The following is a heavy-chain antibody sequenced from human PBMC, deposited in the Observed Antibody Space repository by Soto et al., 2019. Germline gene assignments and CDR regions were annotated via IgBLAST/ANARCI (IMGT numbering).Heavy chain of an antibody. CDR1: GFTFSSFA. V-gene: IGHV3-30*03. CDR3: ARGGRGLRGAFDV. J-gene: IGHJ3*01. CDR2: ISFNGLSQ. Sequence: QELLVESGGGVVQPGKSLRLSCAASGFTFSSFAMHWVRQAPGKGLEWVSVISFNGLSQFYPDSIRGQFTISRDNSKNTLYLQLDSLRPADTAVYYCARGGRGLRGAFDVWGQGTEVSVS. D-gene: IGHD3-16*01.